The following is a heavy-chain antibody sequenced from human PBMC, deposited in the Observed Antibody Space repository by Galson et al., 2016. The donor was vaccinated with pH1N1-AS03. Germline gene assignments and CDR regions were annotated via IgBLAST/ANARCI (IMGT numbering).Heavy chain of an antibody. D-gene: IGHD2-8*01. CDR1: GFTFNNYW. CDR3: SRAEWGSADY. Sequence: SLRLSCAASGFTFNNYWMSWVRQAPGKGLESVANINQGGSEKYYVDSVKGRFTIFRDNAKDSLSPQMNSLRADDTAGYYCSRAEWGSADYWGQGTLVSVSA. V-gene: IGHV3-7*03. J-gene: IGHJ4*02. CDR2: INQGGSEK.